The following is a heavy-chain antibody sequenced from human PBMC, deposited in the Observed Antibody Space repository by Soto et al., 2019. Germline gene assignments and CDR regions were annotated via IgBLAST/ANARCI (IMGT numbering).Heavy chain of an antibody. CDR2: IYPGDSDT. Sequence: EVQLVQSGAEVKKPGESLKISCKGSGYSFTSYWIGWVRQMPGKGLEWMGIIYPGDSDTRYSPSFQGQVTISADKSISTAYRQWSSLKASDTAMYYCARRGGSYPGYYYYYGMDVWGQGTTVTVSS. D-gene: IGHD1-26*01. J-gene: IGHJ6*02. CDR3: ARRGGSYPGYYYYYGMDV. V-gene: IGHV5-51*01. CDR1: GYSFTSYW.